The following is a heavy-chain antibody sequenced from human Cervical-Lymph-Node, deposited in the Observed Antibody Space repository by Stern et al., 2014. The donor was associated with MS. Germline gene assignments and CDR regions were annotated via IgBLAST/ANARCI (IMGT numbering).Heavy chain of an antibody. V-gene: IGHV3-30*18. J-gene: IGHJ4*02. CDR1: GFNFSSYG. D-gene: IGHD6-19*01. Sequence: VQLLESGGGVVQPGRSLRLSCAASGFNFSSYGMHWVRQAPGKGLEWVAVISYDGSNKYYADSVKGRFTISRDNSKNTLYLQMNSLRAEDTAVYYCAKAGWPRSIAVATPYWGQGTLVTVSS. CDR2: ISYDGSNK. CDR3: AKAGWPRSIAVATPY.